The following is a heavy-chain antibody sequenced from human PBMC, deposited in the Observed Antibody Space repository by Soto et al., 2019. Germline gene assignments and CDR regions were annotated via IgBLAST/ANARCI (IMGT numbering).Heavy chain of an antibody. Sequence: EVKLVESGGGLVQPGGSLRLSCAASGFTFSHYWMYWVRQAPGKGLVWVSRINSDGSVSSYADSVKGRLTISRDNVKNSMYLQMNSLRAEDTAVYYCARGDCVGGTCYSLAGSFYYGMDVWGKGTTVTVFS. CDR3: ARGDCVGGTCYSLAGSFYYGMDV. CDR2: INSDGSVS. CDR1: GFTFSHYW. V-gene: IGHV3-74*01. J-gene: IGHJ6*04. D-gene: IGHD2-15*01.